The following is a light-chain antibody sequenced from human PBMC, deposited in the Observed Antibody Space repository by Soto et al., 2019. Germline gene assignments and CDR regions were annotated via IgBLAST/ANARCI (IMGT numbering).Light chain of an antibody. V-gene: IGKV3-15*01. Sequence: EIVMTQSPATLSVSLGERATLSCRASQSVGSNLAWYQQKPGQAPRLLIYGASSRATGIPARFGGSGSGTEFTLTISSLQSEDFAVYYCQQYNNWPRTFGQGTQLEIK. J-gene: IGKJ2*01. CDR2: GAS. CDR3: QQYNNWPRT. CDR1: QSVGSN.